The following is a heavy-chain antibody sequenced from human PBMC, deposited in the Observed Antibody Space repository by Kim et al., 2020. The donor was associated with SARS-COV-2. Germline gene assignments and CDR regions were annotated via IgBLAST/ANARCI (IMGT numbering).Heavy chain of an antibody. CDR1: GFTFSSYA. CDR3: ARDRIAVAGIIYYYYGMDV. J-gene: IGHJ6*02. D-gene: IGHD6-19*01. CDR2: ISYDGSNK. V-gene: IGHV3-30-3*01. Sequence: GGSLRLSCAASGFTFSSYAMHWVRQAPGKGLEWVAVISYDGSNKYYADSVKGRFTISRDNSKNTLYLQMNSLRAEDTAVYYCARDRIAVAGIIYYYYGMDVWGQGTTVTVSS.